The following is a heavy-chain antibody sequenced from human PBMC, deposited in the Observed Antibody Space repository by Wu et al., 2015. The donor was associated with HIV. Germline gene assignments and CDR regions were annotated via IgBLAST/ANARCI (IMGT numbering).Heavy chain of an antibody. CDR3: ARDFHQQDIVVVPAAMDGYSSGWAFDY. D-gene: IGHD2-2*01. J-gene: IGHJ4*02. CDR2: IIPIFGTA. V-gene: IGHV1-69*13. CDR1: GYIFTSYG. Sequence: QVQLVQSGAEVKKPGASVKVSCKASGYIFTSYGISWVRQAPGQGLEWMGRIIPIFGTANYAQKFQGRVTITADESTSTAYMELSSLRSEDTAVYYCARDFHQQDIVVVPAAMDGYSSGWAFDYWGQGTLVTVSS.